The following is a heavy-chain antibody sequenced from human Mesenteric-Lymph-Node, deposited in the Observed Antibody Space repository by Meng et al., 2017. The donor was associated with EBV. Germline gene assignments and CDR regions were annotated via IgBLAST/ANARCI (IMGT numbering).Heavy chain of an antibody. CDR1: GYTFTTFS. CDR3: ARDFVVVEAATRAFDN. Sequence: VQLVQFSPGVKTPGASVKVSCKASGYTFTTFSINWVRQAPGQGLEWMAWISVYNGNTNYAQNFQGRVTLTTDTSTSTAYMELRSLSSDDTAVYYCARDFVVVEAATRAFDNWGQGTLVTVSS. CDR2: ISVYNGNT. D-gene: IGHD2-15*01. J-gene: IGHJ4*02. V-gene: IGHV1-18*01.